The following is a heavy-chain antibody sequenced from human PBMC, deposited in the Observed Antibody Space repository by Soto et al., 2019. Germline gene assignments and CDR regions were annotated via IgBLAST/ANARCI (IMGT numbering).Heavy chain of an antibody. D-gene: IGHD2-15*01. CDR1: GYTFTRYR. CDR3: ARDVGDCSGGSCSTQYNWFDP. Sequence: ASVKVSCKASGYTFTRYRISWVRQAPGQGLEWMGWISAYNGNTNYAQKLQGRVTMTTDTSTSTAYMKLRSLRSDDTAVYYCARDVGDCSGGSCSTQYNWFDPWG. V-gene: IGHV1-18*01. CDR2: ISAYNGNT. J-gene: IGHJ5*02.